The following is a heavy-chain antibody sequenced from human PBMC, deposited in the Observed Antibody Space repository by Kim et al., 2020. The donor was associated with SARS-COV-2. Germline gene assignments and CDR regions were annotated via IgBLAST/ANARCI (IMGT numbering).Heavy chain of an antibody. CDR2: ISYDRNNK. V-gene: IGHV3-30-3*01. Sequence: GGSLRLSCAASGFTFSSYAMHWVRQAPGKGLEWVSVISYDRNNKYYADSVKGRFTISRDNAKNTLYLQMNSLRAEDTAVYYCANAIGGYVDYWGQGHLVTVSS. J-gene: IGHJ4*02. CDR1: GFTFSSYA. D-gene: IGHD2-8*01. CDR3: ANAIGGYVDY.